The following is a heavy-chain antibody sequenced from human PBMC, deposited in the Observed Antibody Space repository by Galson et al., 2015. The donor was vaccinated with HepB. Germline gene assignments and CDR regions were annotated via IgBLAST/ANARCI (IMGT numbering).Heavy chain of an antibody. CDR1: GYTFTNYD. Sequence: SVKVSCKASGYTFTNYDVTWVRQVPGQGLEWMGRISAYNDDAQYAESFQGRVTMTTDTSTNTTYMFLRSQRSGDTAMFYCARIEGGSRYFQHWGQGTLVTVSS. D-gene: IGHD5/OR15-5a*01. J-gene: IGHJ1*01. V-gene: IGHV1-18*01. CDR2: ISAYNDDA. CDR3: ARIEGGSRYFQH.